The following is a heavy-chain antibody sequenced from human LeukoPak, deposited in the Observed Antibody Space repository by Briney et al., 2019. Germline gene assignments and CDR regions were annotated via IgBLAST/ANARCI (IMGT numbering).Heavy chain of an antibody. CDR1: GYTFTSYA. V-gene: IGHV7-4-1*02. D-gene: IGHD3-3*01. CDR2: INTNTGNP. CDR3: AREVGSIFGVVPHETGSNWSDP. J-gene: IGHJ5*02. Sequence: ASVKVSCKASGYTFTSYAMNWVRQAPGQGLEWMGWINTNTGNPTYAQGFTGRFVFSLDTSVSTAYLQISSLKAEGTAVYYCAREVGSIFGVVPHETGSNWSDPWGQGTLVTVSS.